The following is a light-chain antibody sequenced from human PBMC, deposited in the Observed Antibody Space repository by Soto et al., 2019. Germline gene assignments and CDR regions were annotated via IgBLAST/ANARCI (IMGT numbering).Light chain of an antibody. Sequence: QSALTQPPSVSGSPGQSVAISCTGTSSDVGGSNGVSWYQQPPGTAPKLIIYDVSNRPSGVPDRFSGSKSGNTASLIISELQAEAESDCYCSSNASSSTSVFGTGPTVTV. CDR1: SSDVGGSNG. CDR3: SSNASSSTSV. CDR2: DVS. V-gene: IGLV2-18*02. J-gene: IGLJ1*01.